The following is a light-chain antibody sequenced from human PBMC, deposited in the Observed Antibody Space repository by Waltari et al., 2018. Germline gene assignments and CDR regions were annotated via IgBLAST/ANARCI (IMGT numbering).Light chain of an antibody. CDR2: EVS. CDR1: SSDVGSYNL. V-gene: IGLV2-23*02. CDR3: CSYAGSRV. J-gene: IGLJ3*02. Sequence: QSALTQPASVSGSPGQSITISCTGTSSDVGSYNLVSWYQQHPGKAPKRMIYEVSKRPSGVSDRFSGSKSGNTASLTSSGLQAEDEADYYCCSYAGSRVFGGGTKLTVL.